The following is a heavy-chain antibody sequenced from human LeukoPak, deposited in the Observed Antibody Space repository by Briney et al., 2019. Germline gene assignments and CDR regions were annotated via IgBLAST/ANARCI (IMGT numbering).Heavy chain of an antibody. CDR1: GFTFSSYA. V-gene: IGHV3-23*01. J-gene: IGHJ4*02. Sequence: GGSLRLSCAASGFTFSSYAMSWVRQAPGRGLEWVSGISSSGVSTDFADSVKGRFTISRDNSKNTMNLQMNSLRAEDTAVYYCARGVEPLAANTLAYWGQGTLVTVSS. D-gene: IGHD1-14*01. CDR2: ISSSGVST. CDR3: ARGVEPLAANTLAY.